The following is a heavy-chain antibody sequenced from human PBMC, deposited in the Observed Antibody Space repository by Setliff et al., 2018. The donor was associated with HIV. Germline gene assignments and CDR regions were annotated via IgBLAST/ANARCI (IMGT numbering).Heavy chain of an antibody. V-gene: IGHV1-8*01. J-gene: IGHJ3*01. CDR2: VSPSIGNS. CDR3: ARRGEERNMITGALDV. Sequence: RASVKVSCKASGYSFTKYEINWVRQAPGQGLEWLGWVSPSIGNSDFAQKFKGRISLTTDTSIRTAYMELRGLKSDDTAVYFCARRGEERNMITGALDVWGQGSLVTVSS. D-gene: IGHD3-16*01. CDR1: GYSFTKYE.